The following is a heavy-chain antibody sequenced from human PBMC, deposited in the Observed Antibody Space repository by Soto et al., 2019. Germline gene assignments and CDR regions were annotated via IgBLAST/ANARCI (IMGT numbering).Heavy chain of an antibody. CDR1: GFTFSSYS. D-gene: IGHD3-10*01. CDR3: ARAPQSHYLRDLYYYYGMDV. V-gene: IGHV3-21*01. CDR2: ISSSSSYI. Sequence: PGGSLRLSCAASGFTFSSYSMNWVRQAPGKGLEWVSSISSSSSYIYYADSVKGRFTISRDNARNSLYLQMNSLRAEDTAVYYCARAPQSHYLRDLYYYYGMDVWGQGTTVTVSS. J-gene: IGHJ6*02.